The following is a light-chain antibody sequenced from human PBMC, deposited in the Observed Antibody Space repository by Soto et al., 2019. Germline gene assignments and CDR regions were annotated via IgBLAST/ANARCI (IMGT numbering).Light chain of an antibody. Sequence: DFQMTQSPSALSASVGDRVTITCRVSQNIKSWLAWYQQKPGKAPKLLISKASTLQSGVPSRFSGAESGTDFTLTITSLHPDDFATYYCHQYSTHTDFTFGPGTRVDLK. CDR3: HQYSTHTDFT. CDR2: KAS. CDR1: QNIKSW. V-gene: IGKV1-5*03. J-gene: IGKJ3*01.